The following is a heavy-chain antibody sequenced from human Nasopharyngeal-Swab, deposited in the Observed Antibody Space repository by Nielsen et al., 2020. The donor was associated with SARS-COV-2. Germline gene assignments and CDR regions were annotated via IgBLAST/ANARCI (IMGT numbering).Heavy chain of an antibody. CDR3: ASDAPAHYGAFY. J-gene: IGHJ4*02. Sequence: WIRQPPGKGLEWVAVISYDGSNKYYADSVKGRFTISRDNSKNTLYLQMNSLRAEDTAVYYCASDAPAHYGAFYWGRGTLVTVSS. V-gene: IGHV3-30-3*01. D-gene: IGHD4-17*01. CDR2: ISYDGSNK.